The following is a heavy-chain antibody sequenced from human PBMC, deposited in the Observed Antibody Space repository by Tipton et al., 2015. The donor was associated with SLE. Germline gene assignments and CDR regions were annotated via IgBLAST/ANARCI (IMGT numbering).Heavy chain of an antibody. V-gene: IGHV4-38-2*02. CDR2: IYHSGST. CDR3: ARDPKGWFDP. CDR1: GYSISSGYY. J-gene: IGHJ5*02. Sequence: TLSLTCAVSGYSISSGYYWGWIRQPPGKGLEWIGSIYHSGSTYYNPSLKSRVTISVDTSKNQFSLKLSSVTAADTAVYYCARDPKGWFDPWGQGTLVTVSS.